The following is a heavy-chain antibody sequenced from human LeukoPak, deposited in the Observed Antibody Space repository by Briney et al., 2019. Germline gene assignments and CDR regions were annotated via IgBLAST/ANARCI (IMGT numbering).Heavy chain of an antibody. J-gene: IGHJ4*02. Sequence: ASVKVSCKTSGYIFTSNYMHWVRQAPGQGLEWMGIINTSGGTTNYAQKFQGRVTMTRDTSTSTVYMELSGRRSEDTAVYYCARDGGSNWAYWGQGTLVTVSS. V-gene: IGHV1-46*01. CDR1: GYIFTSNY. D-gene: IGHD2/OR15-2a*01. CDR3: ARDGGSNWAY. CDR2: INTSGGTT.